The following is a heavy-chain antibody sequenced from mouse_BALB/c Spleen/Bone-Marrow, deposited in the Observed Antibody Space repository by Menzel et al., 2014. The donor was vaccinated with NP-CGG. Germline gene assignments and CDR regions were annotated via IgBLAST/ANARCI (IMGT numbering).Heavy chain of an antibody. V-gene: IGHV1-9*01. CDR1: GYTFRNYW. CDR3: ARRGGYPWFAY. D-gene: IGHD2-2*01. CDR2: ILPGSYST. J-gene: IGHJ3*01. Sequence: QVHAKQSGAELMRPGASVKISCKATGYTFRNYWIEWVKQRPGHGLEWIGEILPGSYSTNYNEKLKGKATFTADTSSNTAYMQLSSLTSEDSAVYYCARRGGYPWFAYWGQGTLVTVSA.